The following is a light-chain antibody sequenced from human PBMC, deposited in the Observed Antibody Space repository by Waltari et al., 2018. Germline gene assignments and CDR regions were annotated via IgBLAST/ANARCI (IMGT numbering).Light chain of an antibody. J-gene: IGLJ2*01. V-gene: IGLV2-14*01. CDR2: KVS. Sequence: QSALTQPASVSGSPGQSITISCTGTSSDVGGYNFVSWYQQHPGKVPKLLIYKVSDRPSGVSNRFAGSSSGNTASLTISGLQADDDGDYYCTSYTSSRTVVSGGGTKLTVL. CDR3: TSYTSSRTVV. CDR1: SSDVGGYNF.